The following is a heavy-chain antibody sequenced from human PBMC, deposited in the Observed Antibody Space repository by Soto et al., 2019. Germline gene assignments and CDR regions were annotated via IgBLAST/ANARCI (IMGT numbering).Heavy chain of an antibody. CDR3: ARARVYATGPPEF. V-gene: IGHV3-21*06. Sequence: GGSLRLSCAASGFTLTSYTMNWVRQAPGKGLEWVSSISISSEYIYYADSMKGRVTISRDNAKNSLFLDMNSLTGEDTAVYYCARARVYATGPPEFWGQGTIVTVSS. D-gene: IGHD6-13*01. J-gene: IGHJ4*02. CDR1: GFTLTSYT. CDR2: ISISSEYI.